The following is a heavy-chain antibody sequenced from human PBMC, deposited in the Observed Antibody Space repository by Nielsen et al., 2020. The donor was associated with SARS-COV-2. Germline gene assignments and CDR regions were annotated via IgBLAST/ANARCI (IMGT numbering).Heavy chain of an antibody. Sequence: GESLKISCAASGFTFSSYGMHWVRQAPGKGLEWVAVISYDGSNKYYADSVKGRFTISRDNSKNTLYLQMNSLRSEDTAVYYCARDLTDGSGSYYNRGYYYYGMDVWGQGTTVTVSS. CDR1: GFTFSSYG. D-gene: IGHD3-10*01. V-gene: IGHV3-30*03. CDR3: ARDLTDGSGSYYNRGYYYYGMDV. CDR2: ISYDGSNK. J-gene: IGHJ6*02.